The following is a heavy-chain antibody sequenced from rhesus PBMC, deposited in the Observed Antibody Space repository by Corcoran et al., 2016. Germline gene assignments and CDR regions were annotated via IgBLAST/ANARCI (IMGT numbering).Heavy chain of an antibody. CDR3: ARDWVDYFDY. Sequence: QVQLQESGPGLRKPSETRSPTCAVSGGSTSGCYGWGWVTQPPGRGLGWIGCIYSSSGNTYYNPSLKSRVTISTDTSKNQFSLKLSSVTAADTAVYYCARDWVDYFDYWGQGVLVTVSS. D-gene: IGHD3-34*01. J-gene: IGHJ4*01. CDR1: GGSTSGCYG. CDR2: IYSSSGNT. V-gene: IGHV4S7*01.